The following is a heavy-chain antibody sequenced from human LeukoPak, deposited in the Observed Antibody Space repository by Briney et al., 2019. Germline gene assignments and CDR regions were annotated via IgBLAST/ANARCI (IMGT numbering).Heavy chain of an antibody. CDR2: INAGNVNT. CDR1: GDTFTSYT. CDR3: ARDLWRGGVAGSGGDY. D-gene: IGHD6-19*01. V-gene: IGHV1-3*01. Sequence: ASVKVSCKASGDTFTSYTMHSGRQAPGERLECMGWINAGNVNTKYTQEFQRRVSITRDTSASTAYMELRSLRSDDTAVYYCARDLWRGGVAGSGGDYWGQGTLVTASA. J-gene: IGHJ4*02.